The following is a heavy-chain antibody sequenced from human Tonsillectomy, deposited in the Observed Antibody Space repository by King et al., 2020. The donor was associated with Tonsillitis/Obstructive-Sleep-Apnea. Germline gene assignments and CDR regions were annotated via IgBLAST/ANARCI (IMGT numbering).Heavy chain of an antibody. CDR2: ISYDGSNK. CDR1: GFTFSNYG. CDR3: AKDRGFWSGIKDY. Sequence: VQLVESGGVVVQPGRSLRLSCAASGFTFSNYGMHWVRQAPGKGLEWVAIISYDGSNKYYADSVKGRFTISRDNSKNTLYLQMNSLRAEDTAVYYCAKDRGFWSGIKDYWGQGTLVTVSS. D-gene: IGHD3-3*01. J-gene: IGHJ4*02. V-gene: IGHV3-30*18.